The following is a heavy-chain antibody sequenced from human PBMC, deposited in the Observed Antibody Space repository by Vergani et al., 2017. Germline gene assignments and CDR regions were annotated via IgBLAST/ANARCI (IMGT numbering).Heavy chain of an antibody. CDR1: GGSFSGYY. Sequence: QVQLQQWGAGLLKPSETLSLTCAVYGGSFSGYYWSWIRQPPGKGLEWIGEINHSGSTNYNPSLKSRVTISVDTSKNQFSLKLSSVTAADTAVYYFARAAVAGTYYYYGMDVWGQGTTVTVSS. CDR3: ARAAVAGTYYYYGMDV. D-gene: IGHD6-19*01. J-gene: IGHJ6*02. V-gene: IGHV4-34*01. CDR2: INHSGST.